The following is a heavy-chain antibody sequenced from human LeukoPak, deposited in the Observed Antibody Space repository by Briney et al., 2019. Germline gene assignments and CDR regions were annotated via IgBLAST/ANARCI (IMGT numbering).Heavy chain of an antibody. CDR1: GGSISSSNW. V-gene: IGHV4-4*02. Sequence: SGTLSLTCAVSGGSISSSNWWSWVRQPPGKGLEWIGEIYHSGSTNYNPSLKSRVTISVDKSKNQFSLKLSSVTAADTAVYYCARVGNSSGWYLDYWGQGTLVTVSS. J-gene: IGHJ4*02. CDR2: IYHSGST. D-gene: IGHD6-19*01. CDR3: ARVGNSSGWYLDY.